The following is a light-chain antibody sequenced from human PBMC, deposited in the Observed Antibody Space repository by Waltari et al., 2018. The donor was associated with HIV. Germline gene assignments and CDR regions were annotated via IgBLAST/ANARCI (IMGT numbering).Light chain of an antibody. J-gene: IGKJ1*01. Sequence: DIVMTQSPDSLAVSLGERATIHCKSSQSVLYSSNNKNYLAWYQKKPGQPPQLLIYWASTRESGVPDRFSGSGSGTDFTLTISSLQAEDVAVYYCQQYYSTPWTFGQGTKVEIK. V-gene: IGKV4-1*01. CDR3: QQYYSTPWT. CDR1: QSVLYSSNNKNY. CDR2: WAS.